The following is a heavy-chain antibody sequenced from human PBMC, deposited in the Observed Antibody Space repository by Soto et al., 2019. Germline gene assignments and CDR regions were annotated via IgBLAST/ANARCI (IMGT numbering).Heavy chain of an antibody. D-gene: IGHD3-22*01. J-gene: IGHJ4*02. CDR1: GFTFSSYS. CDR2: ISSSSSYI. V-gene: IGHV3-21*01. CDR3: ARPYYDSSGYYYGGLFDY. Sequence: PGGSLRLSCAASGFTFSSYSMNWVRQAPGKGLEWVSSISSSSSYIYYADSVKGRFTISRDNAKNSLYLQMNSLRAEDTAVYYCARPYYDSSGYYYGGLFDYWGQGTLVTVSS.